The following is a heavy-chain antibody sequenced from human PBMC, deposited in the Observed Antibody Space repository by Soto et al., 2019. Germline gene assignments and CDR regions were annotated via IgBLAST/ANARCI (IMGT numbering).Heavy chain of an antibody. J-gene: IGHJ3*01. D-gene: IGHD3-9*01. CDR2: IRSKANSYAT. CDR3: TTYDIPI. CDR1: GFTFSGSA. V-gene: IGHV3-73*02. Sequence: EVQLVESGGGLVQPGGSLKLSCAASGFTFSGSAMHWVRQASGKGVEWVGRIRSKANSYATAYAASVKGRFTISRDDSKNTAYLKMNSLKTEDTAVYYCTTYDIPIWGQGTMVTVSS.